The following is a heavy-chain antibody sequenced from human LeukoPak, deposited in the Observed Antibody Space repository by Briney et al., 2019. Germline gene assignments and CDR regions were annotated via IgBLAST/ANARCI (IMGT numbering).Heavy chain of an antibody. V-gene: IGHV3-11*04. J-gene: IGHJ6*03. CDR3: ARNARSSRFYYYYMDV. Sequence: KPGGSLGLSCAASGFSFSDYYMTWVRQAPGKGLECVSYISSADGTMDYADSVKGRFTISRDNAKNSLYLQMNSLRAEDTAVYYCARNARSSRFYYYYMDVWGKGTTVTVSS. CDR2: ISSADGTM. D-gene: IGHD6-6*01. CDR1: GFSFSDYY.